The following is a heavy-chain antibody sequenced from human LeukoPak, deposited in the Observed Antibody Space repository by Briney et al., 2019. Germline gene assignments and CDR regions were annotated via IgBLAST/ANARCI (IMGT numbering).Heavy chain of an antibody. CDR3: ARSIMGSSSWYYYYYYYMDV. J-gene: IGHJ6*03. D-gene: IGHD6-13*01. Sequence: SQTLSLTCAISGDSVSSNSAAWNWIRQSPSRGLEWLGRTYYRSKWYNDYAVSVKSRIIIDPDTSKNQFSLQLTSVTPDDTAVYYCARSIMGSSSWYYYYYYYMDVWGKGTTVTISS. V-gene: IGHV6-1*01. CDR2: TYYRSKWYN. CDR1: GDSVSSNSAA.